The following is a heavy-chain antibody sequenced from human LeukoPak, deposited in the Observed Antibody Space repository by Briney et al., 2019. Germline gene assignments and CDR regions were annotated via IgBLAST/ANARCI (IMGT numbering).Heavy chain of an antibody. V-gene: IGHV3-30*03. J-gene: IGHJ6*02. Sequence: GGSLRLPCAASGFTFSSYGMHWVRQAPGKGLEWVAVISYDGSNKYYADSVKGRFTISRHNSNNTLFLQMNSLRPEDTAVYYCARLNQNYYYGMDVWGQGTTVTVSS. CDR1: GFTFSSYG. CDR3: ARLNQNYYYGMDV. CDR2: ISYDGSNK.